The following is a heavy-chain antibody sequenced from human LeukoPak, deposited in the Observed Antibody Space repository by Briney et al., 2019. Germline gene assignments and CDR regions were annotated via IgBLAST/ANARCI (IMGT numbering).Heavy chain of an antibody. CDR3: ARALAGHFGGFYFGY. CDR2: ISGSGGST. V-gene: IGHV3-23*01. Sequence: GSLRLSCAASGFTFTDYAMSWVRQAPGKGLEWVSAISGSGGSTYYADSVKGRFTISRDNSKNAVYLQMNSLRADDTAVYYCARALAGHFGGFYFGYWGQGALVTVSS. CDR1: GFTFTDYA. D-gene: IGHD2-21*01. J-gene: IGHJ4*02.